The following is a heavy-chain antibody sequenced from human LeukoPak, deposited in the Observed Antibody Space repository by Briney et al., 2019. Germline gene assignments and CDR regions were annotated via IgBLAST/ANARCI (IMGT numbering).Heavy chain of an antibody. CDR3: AKDQLNRFCSGGSCSITHDY. CDR1: GFTFSSYG. J-gene: IGHJ4*02. D-gene: IGHD2-15*01. V-gene: IGHV3-23*01. CDR2: ITGSTRST. Sequence: GGSLRLSCAASGFTFSSYGMSWVRQAPGKGLEWVSSITGSTRSTYYAESVKGRFTISRDNSKNTVYLQMNSLRAEDTAVYYCAKDQLNRFCSGGSCSITHDYWGQGTLVTVSS.